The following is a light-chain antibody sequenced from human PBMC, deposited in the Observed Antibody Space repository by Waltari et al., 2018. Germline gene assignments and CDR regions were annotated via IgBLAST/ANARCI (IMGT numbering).Light chain of an antibody. Sequence: SSELTQDPVVSVDLGQTVSFECRGDSLRTYYATWYQQKPGQAPTLVIFAKNRRPSGIPDRFSGSSSGNTASLTITGAQAEDEADYYCSSRNSSLNPLRLFGGGTKLTVL. J-gene: IGLJ3*02. CDR2: AKN. V-gene: IGLV3-19*01. CDR3: SSRNSSLNPLRL. CDR1: SLRTYY.